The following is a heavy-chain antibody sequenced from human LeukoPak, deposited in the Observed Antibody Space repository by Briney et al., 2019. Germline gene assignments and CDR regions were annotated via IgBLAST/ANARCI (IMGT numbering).Heavy chain of an antibody. CDR2: ISGSGGST. D-gene: IGHD2-15*01. Sequence: GGSLRLSCAASGFTFSSSGMSWVRQAPGMGLEWVSAISGSGGSTYYADSVKGRFTISRDNPKNTLYLQMSDLRADDTAVYYCAKDGTPGDYWGQGTRVTVSS. CDR3: AKDGTPGDY. CDR1: GFTFSSSG. V-gene: IGHV3-23*01. J-gene: IGHJ4*02.